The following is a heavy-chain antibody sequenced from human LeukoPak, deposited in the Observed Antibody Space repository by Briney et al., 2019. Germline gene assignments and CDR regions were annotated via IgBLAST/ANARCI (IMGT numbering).Heavy chain of an antibody. V-gene: IGHV1-69*05. Sequence: SVKVSCKTSGGTFSSYAISWVRQAPGQGLEWMGRIIPIFGTANYAQKFQGRVTITTDESTSTAYMELSSLRSEDTAVYYCARDQDYSNYLDYWGQGTLVTVSS. CDR2: IIPIFGTA. J-gene: IGHJ4*02. CDR3: ARDQDYSNYLDY. D-gene: IGHD4-11*01. CDR1: GGTFSSYA.